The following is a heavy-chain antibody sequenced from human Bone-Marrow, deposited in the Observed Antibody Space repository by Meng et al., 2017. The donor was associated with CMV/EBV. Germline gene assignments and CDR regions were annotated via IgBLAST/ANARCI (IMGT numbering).Heavy chain of an antibody. V-gene: IGHV1-46*01. Sequence: ASVQVSCKASGYTFTSYYMHWVRQATGQGREWMGIINPSGGSTSYAQKFQVRVTMTRDTTTRKVYMELSRLRAEDMYVYYCATDGIAVAGTHYYGMDVWGQGTTVTVSS. J-gene: IGHJ6*02. CDR2: INPSGGST. CDR1: GYTFTSYY. D-gene: IGHD6-19*01. CDR3: ATDGIAVAGTHYYGMDV.